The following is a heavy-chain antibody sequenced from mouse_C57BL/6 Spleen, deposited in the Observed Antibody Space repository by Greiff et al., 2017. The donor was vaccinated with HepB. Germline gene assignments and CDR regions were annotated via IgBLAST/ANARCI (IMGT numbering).Heavy chain of an antibody. J-gene: IGHJ2*01. V-gene: IGHV1-18*01. Sequence: VQLKQSGPELVKPGASVKIPCKASGYTFTDYNMDWVKQSHGKSLEWIGDINPNNGGTIYNQKFKGKATLTVDKSSSTAYMELRSLTSEDTAVYYCARRFYYDYDGDFDYWGQGTTLTVSS. D-gene: IGHD2-4*01. CDR3: ARRFYYDYDGDFDY. CDR1: GYTFTDYN. CDR2: INPNNGGT.